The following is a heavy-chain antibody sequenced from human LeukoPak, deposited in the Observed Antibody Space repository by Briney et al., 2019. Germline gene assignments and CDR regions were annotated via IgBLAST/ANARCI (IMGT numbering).Heavy chain of an antibody. D-gene: IGHD3-3*01. CDR3: AREARYDFWSGYPDY. Sequence: KPSETLSLTCTVSGGSISSGSYYWSWIRQPAGKGLEWIGRIYTSGSTNYNPSLKSRVTISVDTSKNQFSLKLSSVAAADTAVYYCAREARYDFWSGYPDYWGQGTLVTVSS. V-gene: IGHV4-61*02. J-gene: IGHJ4*02. CDR2: IYTSGST. CDR1: GGSISSGSYY.